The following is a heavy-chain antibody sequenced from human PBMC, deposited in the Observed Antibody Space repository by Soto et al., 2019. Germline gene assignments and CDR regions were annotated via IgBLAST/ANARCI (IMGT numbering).Heavy chain of an antibody. D-gene: IGHD1-26*01. Sequence: GGSLRLSCTASGFTFGDYAMSWFRQAPGKGLEWVGFIRSKAYGGTTEYAASVKGRFTISRDDSKSIAYLQMNSLKTEDTAVYYCAKEVIGATKSNYWGQGTLVTVSS. J-gene: IGHJ4*02. CDR1: GFTFGDYA. CDR2: IRSKAYGGTT. CDR3: AKEVIGATKSNY. V-gene: IGHV3-49*03.